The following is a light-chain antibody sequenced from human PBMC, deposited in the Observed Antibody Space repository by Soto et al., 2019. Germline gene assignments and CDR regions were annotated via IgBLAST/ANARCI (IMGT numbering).Light chain of an antibody. Sequence: DIQMTQSPATLSASVGDRVTITCRASQSISSWLAWYQQKPGKAPKLLIYKASTLKSGVPSRFSGSGSGTDFTLTITRLEPEDFAVYYCQQYGSLPITFGQGTRLEIK. CDR1: QSISSW. CDR2: KAS. V-gene: IGKV1-5*03. J-gene: IGKJ5*01. CDR3: QQYGSLPIT.